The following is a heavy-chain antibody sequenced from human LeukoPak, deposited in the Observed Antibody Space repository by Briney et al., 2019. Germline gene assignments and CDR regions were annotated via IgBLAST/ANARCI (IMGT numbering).Heavy chain of an antibody. J-gene: IGHJ4*02. Sequence: SETLSLTCTVSGGSISSYYWSWIRQPPGKGLEWIGYIYYSGSTNYNPSLKSRVTISVDTSKNQFSLKLSSVTAADTAVYYCARGGYDSSGYYLENWGQGTLVTVSS. D-gene: IGHD3-22*01. CDR3: ARGGYDSSGYYLEN. V-gene: IGHV4-59*01. CDR1: GGSISSYY. CDR2: IYYSGST.